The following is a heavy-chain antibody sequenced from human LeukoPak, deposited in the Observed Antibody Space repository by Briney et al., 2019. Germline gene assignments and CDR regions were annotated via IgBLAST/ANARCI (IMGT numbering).Heavy chain of an antibody. J-gene: IGHJ4*02. D-gene: IGHD2-2*01. CDR3: ARVKASSSSWTFDQ. Sequence: PLGSLSLTCRVPVGSPNKSYWCSIRPSGRNGQEWSGLIYCGGTTVYNTSVNGRLTMSIDTSKNQFSLKLKSVTAEDTAVYYCARVKASSSSWTFDQWGQGALVTVSS. CDR2: IYCGGTT. CDR1: VGSPNKSY. V-gene: IGHV4-4*07.